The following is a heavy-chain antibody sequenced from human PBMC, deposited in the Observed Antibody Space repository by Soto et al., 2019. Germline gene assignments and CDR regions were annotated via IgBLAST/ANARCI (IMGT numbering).Heavy chain of an antibody. CDR2: ISYDGSNK. J-gene: IGHJ5*02. CDR3: ARGSMIVVVTPPVLFDL. D-gene: IGHD3-22*01. CDR1: GFTFSSYA. Sequence: GGSLRLSCAASGFTFSSYAMHWVRQAPGKGLEWVAVISYDGSNKYYADSVKGRFTISRDNSKNTLYLQMNSLRAEDTAVYYCARGSMIVVVTPPVLFDLWGQGTLVTV. V-gene: IGHV3-30-3*01.